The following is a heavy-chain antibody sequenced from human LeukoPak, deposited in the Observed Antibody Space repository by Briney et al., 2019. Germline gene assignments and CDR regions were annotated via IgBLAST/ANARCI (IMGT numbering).Heavy chain of an antibody. J-gene: IGHJ4*02. CDR3: AINYGDYSPDS. CDR2: IYYSGSN. CDR1: GGSITSYY. D-gene: IGHD4-17*01. Sequence: SETLSLTCTVSGGSITSYYWSWIRQPPGKGLEWIGYIYYSGSNSYNPSLKSRVTMSVDTSKNQFSLMLSSVSAADTAVYYCAINYGDYSPDSWGQGTLVTVSS. V-gene: IGHV4-59*01.